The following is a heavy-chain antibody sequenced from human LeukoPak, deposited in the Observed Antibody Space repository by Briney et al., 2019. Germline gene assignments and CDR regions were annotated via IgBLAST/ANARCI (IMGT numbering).Heavy chain of an antibody. J-gene: IGHJ4*02. V-gene: IGHV3-74*01. CDR1: GFTFSRYW. CDR3: SRDQTTAGPSTVDC. CDR2: ISSDGSNI. D-gene: IGHD4-11*01. Sequence: GGSLRLSCAASGFTFSRYWMHWVRQVPGKGLVWVSRISSDGSNIIYADSVKGRFTISRDNAKSTLYLEMNSLRAEDTAAYFCSRDQTTAGPSTVDCWGQGTLVTVSP.